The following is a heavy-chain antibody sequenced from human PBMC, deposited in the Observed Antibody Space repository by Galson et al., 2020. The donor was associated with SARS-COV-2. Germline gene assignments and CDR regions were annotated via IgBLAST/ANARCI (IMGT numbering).Heavy chain of an antibody. CDR3: AKDADISTPDDYFDS. D-gene: IGHD6-13*01. Sequence: GESLKISCAASGFTFKTYDMHWVRQAPGKGLEWVAVISYAGSKKYYADSVKGRFIISRDNSKNTLYLQMNSLRPEDTAVYFCAKDADISTPDDYFDSWGQGTLVTVSS. J-gene: IGHJ4*02. V-gene: IGHV3-30*18. CDR2: ISYAGSKK. CDR1: GFTFKTYD.